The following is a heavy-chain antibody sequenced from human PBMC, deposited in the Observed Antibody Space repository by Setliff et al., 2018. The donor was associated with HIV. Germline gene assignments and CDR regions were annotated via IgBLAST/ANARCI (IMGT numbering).Heavy chain of an antibody. Sequence: SETLSLTCAVYGGSFSGYYWSWIRQPPGRGLEWIGEINHSGSTNYNPSLKSRVTISVDTSKNQFSLKLSSVTAADTAVCYCARFGWFDPWGQGTLVTVSS. J-gene: IGHJ5*02. CDR2: INHSGST. CDR1: GGSFSGYY. D-gene: IGHD3-10*01. CDR3: ARFGWFDP. V-gene: IGHV4-34*01.